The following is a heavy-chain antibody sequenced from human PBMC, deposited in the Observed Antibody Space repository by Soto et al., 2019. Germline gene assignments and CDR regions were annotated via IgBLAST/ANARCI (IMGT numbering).Heavy chain of an antibody. Sequence: PSETLSLTCTVSGGSISSYYWSWIRQPPGKGLEWIGYIYYSGSTNYNPSLKSRVTISVDTSKNQFSLKLSSVTAADTAVYYCARSERAVGTDWWFDPWGLGTLV. V-gene: IGHV4-59*08. D-gene: IGHD6-13*01. CDR3: ARSERAVGTDWWFDP. CDR1: GGSISSYY. CDR2: IYYSGST. J-gene: IGHJ5*02.